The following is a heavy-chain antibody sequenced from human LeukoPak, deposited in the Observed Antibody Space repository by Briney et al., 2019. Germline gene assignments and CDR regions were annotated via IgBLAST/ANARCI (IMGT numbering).Heavy chain of an antibody. CDR3: ARVSILIVPYYAFDI. Sequence: GGSLRLSCAASGFTFSSYWLPWVRQAPGKGLEWVANIKQDGSEKYYVDSVKGRFTISRDNAKNSLYLQMNSLRAEDTAVYYCARVSILIVPYYAFDIWGQGTMVTVSS. D-gene: IGHD2/OR15-2a*01. J-gene: IGHJ3*02. CDR1: GFTFSSYW. V-gene: IGHV3-7*04. CDR2: IKQDGSEK.